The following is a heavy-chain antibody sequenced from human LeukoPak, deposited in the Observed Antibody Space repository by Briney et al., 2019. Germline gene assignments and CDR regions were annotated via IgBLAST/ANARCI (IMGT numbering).Heavy chain of an antibody. Sequence: SETLSLTCTVSGGSISSYYWSWIRQPPGKGLEWLGRIYTSGSTSYNPSLKSRVTMSVDTSKNQFSLKLSSVTAADTAVYYCARDYYDSSGYYFHAFDIWGQGTMVTVSS. J-gene: IGHJ3*02. V-gene: IGHV4-4*07. CDR3: ARDYYDSSGYYFHAFDI. CDR2: IYTSGST. CDR1: GGSISSYY. D-gene: IGHD3-22*01.